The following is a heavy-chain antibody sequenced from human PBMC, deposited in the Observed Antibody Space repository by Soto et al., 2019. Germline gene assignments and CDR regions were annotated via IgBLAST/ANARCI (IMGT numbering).Heavy chain of an antibody. J-gene: IGHJ3*02. CDR1: GFTFSSYA. D-gene: IGHD3-22*01. CDR2: ISGSGSST. Sequence: EGQLLESGGGLVQPGGSLRLSCAASGFTFSSYAMSWVRQAPGKGLEWVSAISGSGSSTYYADSVKGRFTSSRDNSKNTLYLQMNSLGADDTAVYYCAKDPVVGPGIAFDIWGQGTIVTVSS. V-gene: IGHV3-23*01. CDR3: AKDPVVGPGIAFDI.